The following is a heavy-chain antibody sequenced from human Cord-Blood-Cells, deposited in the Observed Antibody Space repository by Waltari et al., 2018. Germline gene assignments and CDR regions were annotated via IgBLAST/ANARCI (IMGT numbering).Heavy chain of an antibody. J-gene: IGHJ2*01. D-gene: IGHD1-26*01. Sequence: EVQLVASGGGLVQPGGSLRLSCAASGFTFSSYEMNWVRQAPGKGLEWVSYISSSGSTIYYADSVKGRFTISRDNAKNSLYLQMNSLRAEDTAVYYCASSVGGYFDLWGRGTLVTVSS. CDR2: ISSSGSTI. CDR3: ASSVGGYFDL. CDR1: GFTFSSYE. V-gene: IGHV3-48*03.